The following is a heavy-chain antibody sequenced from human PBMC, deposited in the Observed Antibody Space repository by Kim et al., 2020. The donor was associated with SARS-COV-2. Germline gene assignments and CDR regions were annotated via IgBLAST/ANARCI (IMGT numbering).Heavy chain of an antibody. CDR3: ARVGVSITMIAVVREPPDY. J-gene: IGHJ4*02. D-gene: IGHD3-22*01. CDR1: GFTFSDYY. Sequence: GGSLRLSCAASGFTFSDYYMSWIRQAPGKGLEWVSYISSSGSSIYYADSVKGRFTISRDNAKNSLYLQMNSLRAEDTAVDYCARVGVSITMIAVVREPPDYRGQGTRVIVSS. CDR2: ISSSGSSI. V-gene: IGHV3-11*01.